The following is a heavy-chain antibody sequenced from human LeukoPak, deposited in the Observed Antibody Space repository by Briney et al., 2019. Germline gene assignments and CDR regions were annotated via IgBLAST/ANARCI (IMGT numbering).Heavy chain of an antibody. CDR1: GFTFSTFA. D-gene: IGHD2-8*02. Sequence: GGSLRLSCAASGFTFSTFAMIWVRQPPGKGLEWVSSIFPSGGEIHYADSVRGRFTISRDNSKSTLSLQMNSLRAEDAAIYYCATYRQVLLPFESWGQGTLVTVSS. CDR2: IFPSGGEI. J-gene: IGHJ4*02. CDR3: ATYRQVLLPFES. V-gene: IGHV3-23*01.